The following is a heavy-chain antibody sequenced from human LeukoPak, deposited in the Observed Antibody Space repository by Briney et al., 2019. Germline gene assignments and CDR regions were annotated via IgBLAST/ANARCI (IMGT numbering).Heavy chain of an antibody. CDR2: ISYDGSNK. CDR1: GFTFSSYA. Sequence: GGSLRLSCAASGFTFSSYAMHWVRQAPGKGLEWVAVISYDGSNKYYADSVKGRFTISRDNSKNTLYLQMNSLRAEDTAVYYCARFIYAVRYFDWLSEFDYWGQGTLVTVSS. D-gene: IGHD3-9*01. V-gene: IGHV3-30*04. CDR3: ARFIYAVRYFDWLSEFDY. J-gene: IGHJ4*02.